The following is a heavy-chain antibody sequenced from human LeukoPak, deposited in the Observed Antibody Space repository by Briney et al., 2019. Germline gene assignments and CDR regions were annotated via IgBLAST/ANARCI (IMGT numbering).Heavy chain of an antibody. CDR3: ARGLRVQGSATLYYY. Sequence: ASVKVSCKVSGNTLTELSMHWVRQAPGKGLEWMGLFDPEDGETIYAQKFQGRVTMTEDTSTDTAYMQLSSLRSEDTAVYYCARGLRVQGSATLYYYWGQGTLVTVSS. V-gene: IGHV1-24*01. CDR1: GNTLTELS. D-gene: IGHD2-15*01. J-gene: IGHJ4*02. CDR2: FDPEDGET.